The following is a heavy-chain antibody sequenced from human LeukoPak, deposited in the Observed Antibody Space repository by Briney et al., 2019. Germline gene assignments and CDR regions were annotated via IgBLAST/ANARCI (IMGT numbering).Heavy chain of an antibody. V-gene: IGHV3-30*02. CDR1: GFTFSSYG. Sequence: GGSLRLSCAASGFTFSSYGMHWVRQAPAMGLEWVAFIRFDGSDYKYADSVKGRFTISRDNSKNTVYLQMNSLRAEDTAVYYCAKDVVCSGASCYPRGGSDIWGQGTLVTVSS. D-gene: IGHD2-15*01. CDR2: IRFDGSDY. CDR3: AKDVVCSGASCYPRGGSDI. J-gene: IGHJ3*02.